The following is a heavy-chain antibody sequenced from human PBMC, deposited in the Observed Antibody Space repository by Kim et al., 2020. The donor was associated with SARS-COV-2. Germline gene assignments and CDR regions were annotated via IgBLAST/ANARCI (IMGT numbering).Heavy chain of an antibody. V-gene: IGHV3-73*01. CDR2: IRSKAKTYAT. CDR3: TRRVDYQYYGMDV. J-gene: IGHJ6*02. D-gene: IGHD2-15*01. Sequence: GSLRLSCAASGFTFSGSAVHWVRQASGKGLEWVGRIRSKAKTYATAYAASVKGRFAISRDDSKNMAYLQMNSLKTEDTAVYYCTRRVDYQYYGMDVWGQGTTVTVSS. CDR1: GFTFSGSA.